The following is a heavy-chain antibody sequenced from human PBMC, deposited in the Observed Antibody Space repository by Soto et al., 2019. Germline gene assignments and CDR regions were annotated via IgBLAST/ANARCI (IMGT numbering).Heavy chain of an antibody. Sequence: PGESLKIPCQVSGYTFTIYWIGWVRQMPGKGLEWMGIIYPSDSDTRYSPSFQGQVTISADQSINTAYLQWDSLKASDTAIYHCARPANTVADHFDLWGQGTPVTVSS. V-gene: IGHV5-51*01. CDR1: GYTFTIYW. J-gene: IGHJ4*02. CDR2: IYPSDSDT. CDR3: ARPANTVADHFDL. D-gene: IGHD4-17*01.